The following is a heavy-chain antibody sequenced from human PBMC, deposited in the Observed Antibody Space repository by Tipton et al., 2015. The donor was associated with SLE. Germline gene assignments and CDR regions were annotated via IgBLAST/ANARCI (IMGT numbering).Heavy chain of an antibody. V-gene: IGHV4-31*03. D-gene: IGHD5-24*01. J-gene: IGHJ4*02. Sequence: TLSLTCSVSGGSISSEGYRWTWIRQHPGKGLEWIGYIYYSGSAYYNPSLKSRVSILVDTSKNQFSLKLSSATAADTAVYYCARCVDMSTITHFDYWGQGTLVTVSS. CDR1: GGSISSEGYR. CDR3: ARCVDMSTITHFDY. CDR2: IYYSGSA.